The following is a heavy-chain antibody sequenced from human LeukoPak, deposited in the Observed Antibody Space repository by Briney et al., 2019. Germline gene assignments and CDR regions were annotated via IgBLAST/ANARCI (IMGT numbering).Heavy chain of an antibody. CDR3: ARDCSGWSRDY. J-gene: IGHJ4*02. CDR2: ISRGSDYI. V-gene: IGHV3-21*01. Sequence: GGSLRLSCAASGLTFRSYSMTWGRQAPGKGLEWVSCISRGSDYIYYADSVKGRFTISRDNAKNSLYLQMNSLGAEDTAVYYCARDCSGWSRDYWGQGTLVTVSS. CDR1: GLTFRSYS. D-gene: IGHD6-19*01.